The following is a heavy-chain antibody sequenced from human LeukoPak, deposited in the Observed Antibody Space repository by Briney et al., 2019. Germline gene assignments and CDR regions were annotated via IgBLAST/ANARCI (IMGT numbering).Heavy chain of an antibody. CDR2: IYTSGRT. D-gene: IGHD3-10*01. V-gene: IGHV4-4*07. CDR1: GGSISSYY. J-gene: IGHJ4*02. Sequence: KPSETLSLTCTVSGGSISSYYWSWIRQPAGRGLECIGRIYTSGRTSYNPSLKSRVIMSVDTSKNQFSLKLRSVTAADTAVYYCARWYYSDSARMFDSWGQGTLVTVSS. CDR3: ARWYYSDSARMFDS.